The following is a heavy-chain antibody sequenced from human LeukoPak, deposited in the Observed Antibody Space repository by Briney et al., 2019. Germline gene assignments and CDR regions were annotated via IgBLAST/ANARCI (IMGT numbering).Heavy chain of an antibody. J-gene: IGHJ4*02. CDR3: ARGYYYGSGSYFDY. V-gene: IGHV3-66*01. CDR1: GFTVSSNY. D-gene: IGHD3-10*01. CDR2: IYSGGST. Sequence: GGSLRLSCAASGFTVSSNYMSWVRQAPGKGLEWVSVIYSGGSTYYADSVKGRFTISRDNTKNSLYLQMNSLRAEDTAVYYCARGYYYGSGSYFDYWGQGTLVTVSS.